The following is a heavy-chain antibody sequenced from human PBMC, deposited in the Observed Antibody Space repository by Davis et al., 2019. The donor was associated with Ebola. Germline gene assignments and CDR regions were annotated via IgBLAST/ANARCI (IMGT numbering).Heavy chain of an antibody. Sequence: GESLKISCAASGFTFSRYSMSWVRQAPGKGLEWVSSISPRSDYSYYADSMKGRFTISRDNAKNSLYLQMNTLRAEDTAVYYCTRNGIEFDYWGQGTLVTVSS. J-gene: IGHJ4*02. CDR2: ISPRSDYS. D-gene: IGHD1-26*01. CDR3: TRNGIEFDY. V-gene: IGHV3-21*01. CDR1: GFTFSRYS.